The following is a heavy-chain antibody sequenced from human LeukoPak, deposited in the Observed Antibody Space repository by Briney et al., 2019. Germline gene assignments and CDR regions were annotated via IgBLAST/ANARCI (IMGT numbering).Heavy chain of an antibody. CDR1: GFTFSGSA. V-gene: IGHV3-73*01. J-gene: IGHJ4*02. CDR3: SSYDNSGYYYRNS. D-gene: IGHD3-22*01. CDR2: VRTKGNGYAT. Sequence: GGSLRLSCAASGFTFSGSAIHWVRQASGKGLEWVGRVRTKGNGYATQYAAPVKGRFTISRDDSKNTAYLQMNSLKTEDTAVYFCSSYDNSGYYYRNSWGQGTLVTVSS.